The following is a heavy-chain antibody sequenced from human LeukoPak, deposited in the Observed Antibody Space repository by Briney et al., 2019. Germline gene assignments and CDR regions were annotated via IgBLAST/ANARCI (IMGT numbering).Heavy chain of an antibody. V-gene: IGHV4-34*01. J-gene: IGHJ1*01. CDR1: GGSFSGDF. CDR2: INHGGST. Sequence: SETLSLTCTVYGGSFSGDFWSWIRQPPGKGLEWIGEINHGGSTNYNSSLKSRVTISLDTSKNQFSLKLSSVTAADTAVYYCARDGGYSSSWYKAAEYFQHWGQGTLVTVSS. CDR3: ARDGGYSSSWYKAAEYFQH. D-gene: IGHD6-13*01.